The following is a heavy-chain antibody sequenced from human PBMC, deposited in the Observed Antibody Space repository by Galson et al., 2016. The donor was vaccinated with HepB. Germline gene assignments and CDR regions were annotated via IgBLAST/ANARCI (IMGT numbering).Heavy chain of an antibody. V-gene: IGHV4-31*03. CDR1: GDSINSGGYS. J-gene: IGHJ4*02. CDR2: IYYSGNT. CDR3: AGGSAAREDH. Sequence: TLSLTCTVSGDSINSGGYSWSWIRQHPGKGLEWIGYIYYSGNTYYNPSLKSRVNISVDTSQNQFSLNVSSVTAADTAVYYCAGGSAAREDHGGQGTRVTVSS. D-gene: IGHD6-6*01.